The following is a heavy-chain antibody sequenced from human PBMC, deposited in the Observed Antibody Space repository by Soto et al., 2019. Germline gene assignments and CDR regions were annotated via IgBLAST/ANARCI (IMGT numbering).Heavy chain of an antibody. J-gene: IGHJ4*02. CDR2: IYYSGST. V-gene: IGHV4-39*01. CDR1: GGSISSSSYY. D-gene: IGHD1-20*01. CDR3: ASMTLYSWYFDY. Sequence: QLQRQESGPGLVKPSETLSLTCTVSGGSISSSSYYWGWIRQPPGKGLEWIGSIYYSGSTYYNPSLKSRVTISVDTSKNQFSLKLSSVTAADTAVYYCASMTLYSWYFDYWGQGTLVTVSS.